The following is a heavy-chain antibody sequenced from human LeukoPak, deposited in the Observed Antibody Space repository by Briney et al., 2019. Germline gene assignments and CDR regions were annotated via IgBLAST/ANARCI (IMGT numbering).Heavy chain of an antibody. CDR1: GYTLTELS. V-gene: IGHV1-24*01. CDR3: ATIKPPYEYAFDI. Sequence: GESLKVSCKVSGYTLTELSMHWVRQAPGKGLEWMGGFDPEDGETIYAQKFQGRVTMTEDTSTDTAYMELSSMRSEDTAVYYCATIKPPYEYAFDIWGQGTMVTVSS. CDR2: FDPEDGET. D-gene: IGHD5-12*01. J-gene: IGHJ3*02.